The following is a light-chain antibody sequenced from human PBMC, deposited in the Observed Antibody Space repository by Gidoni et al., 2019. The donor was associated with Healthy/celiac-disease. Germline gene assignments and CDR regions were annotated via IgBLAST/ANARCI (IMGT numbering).Light chain of an antibody. V-gene: IGKV3-20*01. CDR3: QQYGSSTPWT. CDR1: QSASSSY. Sequence: DIVLTQSPGTLSLSPGERATLSCRASQSASSSYLAWYQQKPGQAPRLLIYGASSRATGIPDRFSGSGSGTDFTLTISRLEPEEFAVDYCQQYGSSTPWTFGQGTKVEIK. CDR2: GAS. J-gene: IGKJ1*01.